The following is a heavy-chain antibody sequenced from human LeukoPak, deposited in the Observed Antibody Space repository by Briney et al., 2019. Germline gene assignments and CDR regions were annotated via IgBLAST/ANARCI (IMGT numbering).Heavy chain of an antibody. Sequence: ASVMVSCKASGYTFTGYYMHWVRQAPGQGLEWMGWINPNSGGTNYAQKFQGRVTMTRDTSISTAYMELSRLRSDDTAVYYCARGYRTVGAIEYFQHWGQGTLVTVSS. CDR1: GYTFTGYY. D-gene: IGHD1-26*01. CDR2: INPNSGGT. CDR3: ARGYRTVGAIEYFQH. V-gene: IGHV1-2*02. J-gene: IGHJ1*01.